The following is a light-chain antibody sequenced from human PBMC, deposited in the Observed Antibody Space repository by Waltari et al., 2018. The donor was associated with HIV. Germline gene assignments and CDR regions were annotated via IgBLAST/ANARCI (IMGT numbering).Light chain of an antibody. J-gene: IGLJ3*02. CDR3: SSYADRSSVL. CDR1: SSDVGGYSY. V-gene: IGLV2-8*01. Sequence: QSALTQPPSASGSLRQSVTLSCTGTSSDVGGYSYVSWYYQHPGKAPKLLLYEATKRPSEVPHRLPGYKSGHPASLTVSDLQAEDEGDYFSSSYADRSSVLFGGGTTLTVL. CDR2: EAT.